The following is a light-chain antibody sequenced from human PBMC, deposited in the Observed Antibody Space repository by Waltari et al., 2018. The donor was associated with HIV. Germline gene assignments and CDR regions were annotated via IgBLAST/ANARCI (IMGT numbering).Light chain of an antibody. CDR3: AAWDANAVV. CDR1: KLEDKY. J-gene: IGLJ2*01. V-gene: IGLV3-1*01. CDR2: EDS. Sequence: SYEVTQPPSVSVSPGQTVVRSCSGDKLEDKYACWFRQRPGQSPVLIVYEDSKRPSGIPERFSGSNSGNTATLTIRGTQVSDEADYYCAAWDANAVVFGGGTKLTV.